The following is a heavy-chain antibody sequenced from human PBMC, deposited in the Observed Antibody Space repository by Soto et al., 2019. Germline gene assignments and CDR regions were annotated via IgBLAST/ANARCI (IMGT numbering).Heavy chain of an antibody. CDR1: GFTFSTYA. CDR2: ISGGGGYT. V-gene: IGHV3-23*01. J-gene: IGHJ3*02. CDR3: AKDLGAAGRDASGI. D-gene: IGHD6-25*01. Sequence: GGSLRLSCAASGFTFSTYAMSWARQAPGKGLECVSAISGGGGYTYYADSVKGRFTISRDNSRNTLYLQMNSLRAEDTAVYYCAKDLGAAGRDASGIWGQGTAVTVSS.